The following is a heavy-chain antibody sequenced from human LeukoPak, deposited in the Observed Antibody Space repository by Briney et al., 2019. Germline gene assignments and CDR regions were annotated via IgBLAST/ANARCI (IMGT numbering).Heavy chain of an antibody. CDR2: IYYSGST. D-gene: IGHD6-13*01. Sequence: TSDTLSLTCTVSGVSITSYYWTWIRQPPGKGLEWIEYIYYSGSTNYNPSLNSRVTISVDTSKNQFSLKLSSVTAADTAVYYCARGYSSSWRRGFDYWGQGTLVTVSS. CDR1: GVSITSYY. V-gene: IGHV4-59*01. CDR3: ARGYSSSWRRGFDY. J-gene: IGHJ4*02.